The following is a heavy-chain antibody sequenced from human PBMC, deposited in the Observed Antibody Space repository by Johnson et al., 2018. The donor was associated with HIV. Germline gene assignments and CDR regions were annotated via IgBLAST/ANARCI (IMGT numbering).Heavy chain of an antibody. CDR3: AKNGARGDAFDI. CDR1: GFTVSSNY. Sequence: QVQLVESGGGVVQPGGSLRLSCAASGFTVSSNYMTWVRQAPGKGLEWVAFIRYDGSNKYYADSVKGRFTISRDNSKNTLYLQMNSLRAEDTAVYYCAKNGARGDAFDIWGQGTMVTVSS. CDR2: IRYDGSNK. J-gene: IGHJ3*02. D-gene: IGHD2-8*01. V-gene: IGHV3-30*02.